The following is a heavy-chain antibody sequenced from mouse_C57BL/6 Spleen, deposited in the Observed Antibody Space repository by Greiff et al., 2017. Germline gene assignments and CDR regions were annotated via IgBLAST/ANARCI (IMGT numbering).Heavy chain of an antibody. Sequence: QVTLKESGPGILQSSQTLSLTCSFSGFSLSTSGMGVSWIRQPSGKGLEWLAHIYWDDDKRYNPSLKSRLTISKDTSRNQVFLKITSVDTADNATYYCASYGYDRRYFDVWGTGTTVTVSS. CDR3: ASYGYDRRYFDV. V-gene: IGHV8-12*01. CDR2: IYWDDDK. J-gene: IGHJ1*03. CDR1: GFSLSTSGMG. D-gene: IGHD2-2*01.